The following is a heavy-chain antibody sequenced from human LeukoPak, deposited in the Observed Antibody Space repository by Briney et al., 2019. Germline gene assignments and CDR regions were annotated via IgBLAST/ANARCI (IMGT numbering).Heavy chain of an antibody. CDR2: IYHSGST. V-gene: IGHV4-30-2*01. Sequence: SQTLSLTCTVSGGSISSGGYYWSWIRQPPGKGLEWIGYIYHSGSTYYNPSLKSRVTISVDRSKNQFSLKLNSVTAADTAVYYCAKEGNQLPSHYYYYMDVWGKGTTVTVSS. CDR3: AKEGNQLPSHYYYYMDV. D-gene: IGHD2-2*01. CDR1: GGSISSGGYY. J-gene: IGHJ6*03.